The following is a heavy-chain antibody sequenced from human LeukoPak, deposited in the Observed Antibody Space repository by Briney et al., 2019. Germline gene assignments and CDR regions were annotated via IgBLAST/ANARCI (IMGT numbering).Heavy chain of an antibody. D-gene: IGHD7-27*01. CDR3: AIDPNWGTHS. Sequence: GGSLRLSCAASGFTFRTYTMYWVRHPPGKRLEWVSIIGNNGGGIHYADSVRGRFTISRDNSKNALYLQMNSLRVEDTAVYYCAIDPNWGTHSWGQGVLVTVSS. J-gene: IGHJ4*02. CDR1: GFTFRTYT. V-gene: IGHV3-23*01. CDR2: IGNNGGGI.